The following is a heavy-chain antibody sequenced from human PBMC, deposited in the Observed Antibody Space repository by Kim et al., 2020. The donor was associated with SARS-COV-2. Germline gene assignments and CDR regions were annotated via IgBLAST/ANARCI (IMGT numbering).Heavy chain of an antibody. J-gene: IGHJ6*02. D-gene: IGHD3-10*01. V-gene: IGHV4-4*02. CDR3: ARVNYGSGSYYTYYYYYGMDV. CDR2: IYHSGST. CDR1: GGSISSSNW. Sequence: SETLSLTCAVSGGSISSSNWWSWVRQPPGKGLEWIGEIYHSGSTNYNPSLKSRVTISVDKSKNQFSLKLSSVTAADTAVYYCARVNYGSGSYYTYYYYYGMDVWGQGTTVTVSS.